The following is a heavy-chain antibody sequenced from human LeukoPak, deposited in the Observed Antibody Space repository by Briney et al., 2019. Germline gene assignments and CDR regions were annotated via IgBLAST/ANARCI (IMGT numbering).Heavy chain of an antibody. CDR2: IVVGSGNT. V-gene: IGHV1-58*01. CDR1: GFTFTSSA. J-gene: IGHJ4*02. Sequence: GTSVKVSCKASGFTFTSSAVQWVRQARGQRLEWIGWIVVGSGNTNYAQQFQERVTITRDMSTSTAYMELSSLRSEDTAVYYCAADPYDYGDYVLGYWGQGTLVTVSS. D-gene: IGHD4-17*01. CDR3: AADPYDYGDYVLGY.